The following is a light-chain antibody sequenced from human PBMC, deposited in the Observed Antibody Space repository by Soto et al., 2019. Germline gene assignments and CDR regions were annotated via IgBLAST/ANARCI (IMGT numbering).Light chain of an antibody. CDR1: QSDSSN. V-gene: IGKV3-15*01. Sequence: IVMTQSPATLSVSPGERATLSCRASQSDSSNLAWYQRRPGQAPRLLIYGTSTRATGIPARFSGSGSGTEFTLTISNLQSEDFAVYYCQQYNAWPPWTFGQGTKVEVK. J-gene: IGKJ1*01. CDR2: GTS. CDR3: QQYNAWPPWT.